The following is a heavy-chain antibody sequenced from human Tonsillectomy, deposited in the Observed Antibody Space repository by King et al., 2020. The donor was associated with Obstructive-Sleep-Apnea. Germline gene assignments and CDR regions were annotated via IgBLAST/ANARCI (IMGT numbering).Heavy chain of an antibody. V-gene: IGHV3-21*01. D-gene: IGHD1-26*01. CDR2: ISSSSIYI. J-gene: IGHJ4*02. CDR3: ARGSTSGSSDY. CDR1: GFTFSSYN. Sequence: VQLVESGGGLVKPGGSLRLSCAASGFTFSSYNMNWVRQAPGEGLEWVSSISSSSIYIYYADSVKGRFTISRDNAKNSLYLQMNSLRAEDTAVYYCARGSTSGSSDYWGQGTLVTVSS.